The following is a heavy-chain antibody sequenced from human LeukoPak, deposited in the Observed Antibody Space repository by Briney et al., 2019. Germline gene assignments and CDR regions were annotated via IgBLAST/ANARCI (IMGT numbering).Heavy chain of an antibody. CDR3: ARRQWNYYYYGMDV. V-gene: IGHV3-64*01. D-gene: IGHD6-19*01. CDR2: ISSNGGST. Sequence: PGGSLRLSCAASGFTFSSYAMHWVRQAPGKGLEYVSAISSNGGSTYYANSVKGRFTISRDNSKNTLYLQMGSLRAEDMAVYYCARRQWNYYYYGMDVWGQGTTVTVSS. CDR1: GFTFSSYA. J-gene: IGHJ6*02.